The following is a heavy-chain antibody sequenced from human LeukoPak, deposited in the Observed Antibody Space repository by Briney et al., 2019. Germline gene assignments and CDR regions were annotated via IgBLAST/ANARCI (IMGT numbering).Heavy chain of an antibody. CDR2: IIPIFGTA. V-gene: IGHV1-69*13. J-gene: IGHJ5*02. D-gene: IGHD3-3*01. CDR3: ARDKTYYDFWSGYYTREGKPFDP. Sequence: SVKVSCKASGGTFSSYAISWVRQAPGQGLEWMGGIIPIFGTANYAQKFQGRVTITADESTSTAYMELSSPRSEDTAVYYCARDKTYYDFWSGYYTREGKPFDPWGQGTLVTVSS. CDR1: GGTFSSYA.